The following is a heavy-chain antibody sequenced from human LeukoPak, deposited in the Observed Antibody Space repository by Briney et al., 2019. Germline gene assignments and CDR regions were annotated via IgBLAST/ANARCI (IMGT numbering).Heavy chain of an antibody. J-gene: IGHJ4*02. CDR1: GGSISSYY. D-gene: IGHD2-8*01. CDR2: IYTSGST. CDR3: ARDTFGPYCTNGVCPYYFDY. V-gene: IGHV4-4*07. Sequence: SETLSLTCTVSGGSISSYYWSWIRQPAGKGLEWIGRIYTSGSTNYNPSLKSRVTMSVDTSKNHFSLKLSSVTAADTAVYYCARDTFGPYCTNGVCPYYFDYWGQGTLVTVSS.